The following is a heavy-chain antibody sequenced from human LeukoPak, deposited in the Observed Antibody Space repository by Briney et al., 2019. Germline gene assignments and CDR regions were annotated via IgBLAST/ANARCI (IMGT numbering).Heavy chain of an antibody. V-gene: IGHV4-39*01. CDR1: GGSISSSSDY. Sequence: PSETLSLTCTVSGGSISSSSDYWGRIRQPPGKGLEWIGSIYYSGSTYYNPSLKSRVTISVDTSKNQFSLKLSSVTAADTAVYYCARHKYYYTSGSQFDYWGQGTLVTVSS. CDR3: ARHKYYYTSGSQFDY. CDR2: IYYSGST. D-gene: IGHD3-10*01. J-gene: IGHJ4*02.